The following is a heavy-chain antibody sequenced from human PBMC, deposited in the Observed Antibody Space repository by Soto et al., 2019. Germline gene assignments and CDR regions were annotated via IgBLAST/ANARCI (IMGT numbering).Heavy chain of an antibody. V-gene: IGHV3-53*01. CDR1: GFTVSNNY. J-gene: IGHJ4*02. CDR3: RQRPGGGGY. CDR2: IYSGGYT. D-gene: IGHD2-2*01. Sequence: EVQLVESGGGLIQPGGSLRLSCAVSGFTVSNNYMSWVRQAPGKGLEGVSVIYSGGYTAYGDSVKGRFTISRDNSKKTLYFQMNGPGPGHTAFFSGRQRPGGGGYWGQGTLVTVSS.